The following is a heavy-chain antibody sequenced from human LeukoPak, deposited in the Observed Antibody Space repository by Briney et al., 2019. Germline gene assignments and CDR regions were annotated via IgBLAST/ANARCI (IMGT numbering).Heavy chain of an antibody. Sequence: SQTLSLTRAISGDTASRNIAAWDWIRQSPSRDLEWLGRTYYRSKWYNDYAVSVKSRITINTDTSKNQFSLQLNSVTPGDTAVYYCASTSQTGAGVFDPWGQGTLVTVSS. D-gene: IGHD7-27*01. CDR2: TYYRSKWYN. CDR3: ASTSQTGAGVFDP. CDR1: GDTASRNIAA. J-gene: IGHJ5*02. V-gene: IGHV6-1*01.